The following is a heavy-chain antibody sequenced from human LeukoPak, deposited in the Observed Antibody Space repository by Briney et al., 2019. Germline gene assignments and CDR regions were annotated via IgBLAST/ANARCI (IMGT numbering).Heavy chain of an antibody. D-gene: IGHD6-19*01. CDR2: ISAYNGNT. CDR1: GYTFTSYG. V-gene: IGHV1-18*03. CDR3: ARDRIAVAGRQGMDV. J-gene: IGHJ6*02. Sequence: ASVKVSCKASGYTFTSYGISWVRQAPGQGLEWMGWISAYNGNTNYAQKLQGRVTMTTDTSTSTAYMELRSLRSDDMAVYYCARDRIAVAGRQGMDVWGQGTTVTVSS.